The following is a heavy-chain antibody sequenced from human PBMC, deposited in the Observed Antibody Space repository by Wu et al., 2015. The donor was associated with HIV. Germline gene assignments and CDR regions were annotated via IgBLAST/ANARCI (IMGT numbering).Heavy chain of an antibody. CDR1: GYTFTSYG. J-gene: IGHJ3*02. CDR3: ARDPRRDGYNLPPDAFDI. CDR2: ISAYNGNT. D-gene: IGHD5-24*01. Sequence: QVQLVQSGAEVKKPGASVKVSCKASGYTFTSYGISWVRQAPGQGLEWMGWISAYNGNTNYAQKLQGRVTMTTDTSTSTAYMELRSLRSDDTAVYYCARDPRRDGYNLPPDAFDIWGQGTMVTVSS. V-gene: IGHV1-18*01.